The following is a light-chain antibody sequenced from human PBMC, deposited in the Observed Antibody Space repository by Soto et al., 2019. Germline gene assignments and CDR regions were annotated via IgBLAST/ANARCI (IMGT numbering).Light chain of an antibody. CDR3: NSYSGSNNFVV. Sequence: QSALTQPPSASGSPGQSVTISCTGTSSDVGGYDYVSWYQQHPGKAPELIIYEVNKRPSGVPDRFSGSKSGNTASLTVSGLQADDEADYYCNSYSGSNNFVVFGTGTKLTVL. CDR1: SSDVGGYDY. V-gene: IGLV2-8*01. J-gene: IGLJ1*01. CDR2: EVN.